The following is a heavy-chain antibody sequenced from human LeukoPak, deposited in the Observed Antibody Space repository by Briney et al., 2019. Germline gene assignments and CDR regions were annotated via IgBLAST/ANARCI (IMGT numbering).Heavy chain of an antibody. D-gene: IGHD5/OR15-5a*01. CDR2: INPNSGGA. J-gene: IGHJ5*02. V-gene: IGHV1-2*03. CDR3: ARDAHLRSSGWFDP. Sequence: VASVKVSCKASGYTFTGYYMHWVPEAPGQGLEWMGWINPNSGGANYAQKFQGRVTMTRDTAISTAYMELSRLRSDNTAVYYFARDAHLRSSGWFDPWRQGTLVPVSS. CDR1: GYTFTGYY.